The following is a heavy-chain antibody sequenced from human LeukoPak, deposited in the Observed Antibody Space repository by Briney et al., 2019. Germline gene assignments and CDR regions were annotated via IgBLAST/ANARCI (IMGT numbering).Heavy chain of an antibody. D-gene: IGHD2-15*01. Sequence: SETLSLTCTVSGAAISSYYWSWIRQPPGKGLEWIGYIYTSGGTNYNPSLKSRVTISVDTSKNQFSLKLSSVTAADTAVYYCAREYCSGGSCYGIGDAFDIWGQGTMVTVSS. V-gene: IGHV4-4*09. CDR2: IYTSGGT. CDR3: AREYCSGGSCYGIGDAFDI. J-gene: IGHJ3*02. CDR1: GAAISSYY.